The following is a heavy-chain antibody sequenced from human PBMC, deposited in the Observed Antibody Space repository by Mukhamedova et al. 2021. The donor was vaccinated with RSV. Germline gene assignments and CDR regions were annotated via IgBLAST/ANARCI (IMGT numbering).Heavy chain of an antibody. CDR2: GGTT. D-gene: IGHD2-21*01. V-gene: IGHV3-15*01. J-gene: IGHJ4*02. CDR3: TTHPFRVVDSYYFNY. Sequence: GGTTDFAAPVKGRFTISRDDSKNTLYLEMNSLKSEDTAVYYFTTHPFRVVDSYYFNYWGQGTLVTVSS.